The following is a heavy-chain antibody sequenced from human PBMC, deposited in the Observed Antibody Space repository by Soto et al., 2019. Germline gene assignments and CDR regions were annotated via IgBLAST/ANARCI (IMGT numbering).Heavy chain of an antibody. V-gene: IGHV4-61*01. CDR2: FYYSGST. CDR3: ARDSSNTYYDILNGYDYYYYGMDV. J-gene: IGHJ6*02. Sequence: SETLSLTCTVSGGSVSSGSYYWSWIRQPPGKGLEWIGYFYYSGSTNYNPSLKSRVTISVDTSKNQFSLKLSSVTAADTAVYYCARDSSNTYYDILNGYDYYYYGMDVWGQGTTVTVSS. D-gene: IGHD3-9*01. CDR1: GGSVSSGSYY.